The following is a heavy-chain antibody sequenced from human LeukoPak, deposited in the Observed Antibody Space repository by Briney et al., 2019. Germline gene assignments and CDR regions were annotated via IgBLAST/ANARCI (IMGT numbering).Heavy chain of an antibody. V-gene: IGHV1-2*06. CDR2: INPNSGGT. D-gene: IGHD2-15*01. Sequence: ALVKVSCKASGYTFTGYYMHWVRQAPGQGLEWMGRINPNSGGTNYAQKFQGRVTMTRDTSISTAYMELSRLRSDDTAVYYCARGLYCSGGSCYGSDYWGQGTLVTVSS. CDR1: GYTFTGYY. CDR3: ARGLYCSGGSCYGSDY. J-gene: IGHJ4*02.